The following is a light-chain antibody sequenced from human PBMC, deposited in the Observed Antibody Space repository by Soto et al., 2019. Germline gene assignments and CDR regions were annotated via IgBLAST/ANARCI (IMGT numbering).Light chain of an antibody. CDR2: DAS. CDR1: QDISNY. Sequence: DIQMPQSPSSLSASVGDRVTITSQASQDISNYLNWYQQKPGKAPKLLIYDASNLETGVPSRFSGSGSGTDFTFTISSLQPEDIATYYCQQYVNLPLTFGGGTKVEIK. CDR3: QQYVNLPLT. V-gene: IGKV1-33*01. J-gene: IGKJ4*01.